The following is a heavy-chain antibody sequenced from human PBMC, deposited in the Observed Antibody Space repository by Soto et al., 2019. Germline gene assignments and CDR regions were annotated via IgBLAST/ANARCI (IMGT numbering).Heavy chain of an antibody. CDR1: GFTFSSYE. V-gene: IGHV3-48*03. Sequence: TGGSLRLSCAASGFTFSSYEMHWVRQVPGEGLEWVSYISSSGNTIYYADSVKGRFTISRDNAKNSLYLQMNSLTAEDTAVYYCARETSSGYTFDYWGRGTLVTVSS. D-gene: IGHD3-22*01. CDR3: ARETSSGYTFDY. CDR2: ISSSGNTI. J-gene: IGHJ4*02.